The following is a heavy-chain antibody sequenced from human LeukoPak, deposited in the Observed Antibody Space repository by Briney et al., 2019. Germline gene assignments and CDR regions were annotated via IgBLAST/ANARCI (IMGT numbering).Heavy chain of an antibody. D-gene: IGHD3-22*01. V-gene: IGHV1-18*01. Sequence: ASVKVSCKASGYTFTSYGISWVRQAPGQGLEWMGWISAYDGNTNYAQKLQGRVTMTTDTSTSTAYMELRSLRSDDTAVYYCARDLPKGYYDSSGYYGYWGQGTLVTVSS. CDR3: ARDLPKGYYDSSGYYGY. CDR1: GYTFTSYG. J-gene: IGHJ4*02. CDR2: ISAYDGNT.